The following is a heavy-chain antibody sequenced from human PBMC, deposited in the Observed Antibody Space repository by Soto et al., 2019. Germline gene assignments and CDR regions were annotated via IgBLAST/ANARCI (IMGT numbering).Heavy chain of an antibody. Sequence: ASVKVSCKASGGTFSSYAISWVRQAPGQGLEWMGGIIPIFGTANYAQKFQGRVTITADESTSTAYMELSSLRSEDTAVYYCARPDLGIAAAGEYYYGMDVWGQGTTVTVSS. J-gene: IGHJ6*02. CDR2: IIPIFGTA. V-gene: IGHV1-69*13. CDR3: ARPDLGIAAAGEYYYGMDV. CDR1: GGTFSSYA. D-gene: IGHD6-13*01.